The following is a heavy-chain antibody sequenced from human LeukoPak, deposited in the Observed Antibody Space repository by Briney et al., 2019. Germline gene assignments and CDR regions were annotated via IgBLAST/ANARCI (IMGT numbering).Heavy chain of an antibody. CDR3: ARKIRAYCSGGSCYLGEPGMDV. J-gene: IGHJ6*02. D-gene: IGHD2-15*01. Sequence: SETLSLTCAVYGESFSGYYWSWIRQPPGKGLEWIGEINHSGSTNYNPSLKSRVTISVDTSKNQFSLKLSSVTAADTAVYYCARKIRAYCSGGSCYLGEPGMDVWGQGTTVPVSS. CDR1: GESFSGYY. CDR2: INHSGST. V-gene: IGHV4-34*01.